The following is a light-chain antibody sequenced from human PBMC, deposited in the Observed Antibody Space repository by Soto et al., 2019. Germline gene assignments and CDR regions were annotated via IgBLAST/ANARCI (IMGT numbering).Light chain of an antibody. Sequence: EIVLTQSPATLSVSPGETVTLSCRASQSVSINVAWYQQKPGQSPRLLISGASTRATGIPASFSGSGSGTEFTLTISSLQSEDFAIYFCQQYNNWPPWTVGQGTKVDIK. V-gene: IGKV3-15*01. CDR2: GAS. CDR3: QQYNNWPPWT. J-gene: IGKJ1*01. CDR1: QSVSIN.